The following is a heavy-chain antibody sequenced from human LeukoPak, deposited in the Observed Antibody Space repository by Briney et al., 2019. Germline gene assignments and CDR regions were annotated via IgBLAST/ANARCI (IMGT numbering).Heavy chain of an antibody. CDR3: ITGDYDFWSGFYSPNHYFDY. Sequence: GGSLRLSCAASGFTFTSAWMSWVRQAPGKGLEWVGRIKGRTAAGAPDYVASVKGRFTISRDDSKNTLFLQMNSLKTEDTAVYYCITGDYDFWSGFYSPNHYFDYWGQGTLVTVSS. V-gene: IGHV3-15*01. CDR2: IKGRTAAGAP. D-gene: IGHD3-3*01. CDR1: GFTFTSAW. J-gene: IGHJ4*02.